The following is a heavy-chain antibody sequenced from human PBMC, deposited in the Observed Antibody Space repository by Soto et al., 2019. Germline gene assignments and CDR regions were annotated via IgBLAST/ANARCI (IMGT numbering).Heavy chain of an antibody. J-gene: IGHJ5*02. CDR2: IYTSGST. Sequence: PSETLSLTCTVSGGSVSSYYWSWIRQPAGKGLEWIGRIYTSGSTNYNPSLKSRVTMSVDTSKNQFSLKLSSVTAADTAVYYCARGTTYSSGWYSTQTYNWFDPWGQGTLVTVSS. V-gene: IGHV4-4*07. CDR3: ARGTTYSSGWYSTQTYNWFDP. CDR1: GGSVSSYY. D-gene: IGHD6-19*01.